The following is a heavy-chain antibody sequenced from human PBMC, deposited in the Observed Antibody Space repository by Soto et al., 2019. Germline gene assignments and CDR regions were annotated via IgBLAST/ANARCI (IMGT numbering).Heavy chain of an antibody. Sequence: PGGSLRLSCAASGSTFSSYGMHWVRQAPGKGLEWVAVISYDGSNKYYADSVKGRFTISRDNSKNTLYLQMNSLRAEDTAVYYCANSYSSSWSAYHYYGMDVWGQGTTVTVSS. D-gene: IGHD6-13*01. CDR3: ANSYSSSWSAYHYYGMDV. J-gene: IGHJ6*02. V-gene: IGHV3-30*18. CDR1: GSTFSSYG. CDR2: ISYDGSNK.